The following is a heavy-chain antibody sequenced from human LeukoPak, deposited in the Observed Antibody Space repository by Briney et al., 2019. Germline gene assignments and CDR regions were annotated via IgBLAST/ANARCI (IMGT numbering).Heavy chain of an antibody. CDR2: INDSGRT. Sequence: SETLSLTCAVYGGSSSNYYWSWIRQPPGRGLEWIGEINDSGRTNYNPSLMSRVTVSVDTSKNQFSLRLTSVTATDTAVYYCARRWNYGRNYYIDVWGNGATVSVSS. CDR1: GGSSSNYY. D-gene: IGHD1-7*01. CDR3: ARRWNYGRNYYIDV. J-gene: IGHJ6*03. V-gene: IGHV4-34*01.